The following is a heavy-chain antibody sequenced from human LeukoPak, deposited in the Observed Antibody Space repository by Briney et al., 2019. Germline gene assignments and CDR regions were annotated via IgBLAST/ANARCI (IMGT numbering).Heavy chain of an antibody. J-gene: IGHJ4*02. CDR2: ISASSRTK. D-gene: IGHD1-26*01. CDR3: AAQSSGSSTRAPDS. V-gene: IGHV3-48*04. CDR1: GVTFSSLS. Sequence: SGGSLRLSCETSGVTFSSLSLNWVRQPPGKGLEWLSYISASSRTKYYADSVKGRFIVSRDNAKNSLFLQMDSLRAEDTALYYCAAQSSGSSTRAPDSWGQGTLVTVSS.